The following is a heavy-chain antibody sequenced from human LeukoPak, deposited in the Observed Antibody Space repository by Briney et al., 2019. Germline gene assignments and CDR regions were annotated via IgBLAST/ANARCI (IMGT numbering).Heavy chain of an antibody. D-gene: IGHD6-6*01. CDR3: ASDVIAARPYYYYYMDV. Sequence: ASVKVSCKASGYTFTSYYMHWVRQAPGQGLEWMGIINPSGGSTSYAQKFQGRVTMTRDTSTSTVYMELSSLRSEDTAVYYCASDVIAARPYYYYYMDVWGKGTTVTVSS. CDR1: GYTFTSYY. J-gene: IGHJ6*03. CDR2: INPSGGST. V-gene: IGHV1-46*03.